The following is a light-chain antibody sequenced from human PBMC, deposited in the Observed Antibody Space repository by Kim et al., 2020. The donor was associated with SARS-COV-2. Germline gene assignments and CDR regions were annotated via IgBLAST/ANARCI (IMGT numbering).Light chain of an antibody. V-gene: IGLV3-1*01. J-gene: IGLJ3*02. CDR1: KLGVDF. Sequence: VSSEKAATITCGGVKLGVDFACWYQQKPGQSLGLVINQDTKRPSGIPERFSGSNSGNTSILTISGTQAMDEADYSCQGWDSSTWVFGGGTQLTVL. CDR3: QGWDSSTWV. CDR2: QDT.